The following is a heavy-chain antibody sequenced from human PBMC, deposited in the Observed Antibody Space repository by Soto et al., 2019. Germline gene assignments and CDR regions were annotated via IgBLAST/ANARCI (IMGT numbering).Heavy chain of an antibody. CDR1: GFTFSGYA. V-gene: IGHV3-23*01. D-gene: IGHD3-9*01. Sequence: EVQLLESGGGLVQPGGSLRLSCVASGFTFSGYAMSWVRQAPGKGLQWVSAIRDTGGYTYYADSVKGRSTISRDNSKSSLFPQIDSLTADEPALYYCAKPSHEMLTGYSPFDHWGQGPLVSVSS. CDR2: IRDTGGYT. J-gene: IGHJ4*02. CDR3: AKPSHEMLTGYSPFDH.